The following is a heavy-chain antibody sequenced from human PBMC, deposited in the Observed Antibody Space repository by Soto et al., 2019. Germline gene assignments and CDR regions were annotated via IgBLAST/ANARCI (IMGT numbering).Heavy chain of an antibody. Sequence: EVQLLESGGGLVQPGGSLRLSCAASGFTFSSYAMSWVHQAPGKGLEWVSAISGSGGSTYYADSVKGRFTISRDNSKNTLYLQMNSLRAEDTAVYYCAKDSDYGDYVRIDYWGQGTLVTVSS. J-gene: IGHJ4*02. V-gene: IGHV3-23*01. D-gene: IGHD4-17*01. CDR2: ISGSGGST. CDR1: GFTFSSYA. CDR3: AKDSDYGDYVRIDY.